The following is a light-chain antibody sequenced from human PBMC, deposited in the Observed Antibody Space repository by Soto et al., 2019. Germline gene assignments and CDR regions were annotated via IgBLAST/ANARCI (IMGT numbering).Light chain of an antibody. Sequence: DIQMTQSPSSLSASVGDRVTISCRASQTISSSLNWYQQKPGKATKLLIYAASSLQSGVPSGFSGSGSGTDFTLTISSLQPEDFATYYCQQSYSTPYTFGPGTKLEIK. CDR2: AAS. J-gene: IGKJ2*01. CDR1: QTISSS. V-gene: IGKV1-39*01. CDR3: QQSYSTPYT.